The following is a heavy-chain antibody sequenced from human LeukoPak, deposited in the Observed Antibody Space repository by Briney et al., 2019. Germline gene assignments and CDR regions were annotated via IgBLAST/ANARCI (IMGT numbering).Heavy chain of an antibody. CDR1: GYSISSGFH. D-gene: IGHD5-12*01. Sequence: SETLSLTCTVSGYSISSGFHWGWIRQPPGKGLEWIGNIFHNGSTYYNPSLKGRVTMSVDTSKNYFSLKMGSVTAADTAVYYCAREVGWLHPEGSFDFWSQGTMVTVSS. CDR2: IFHNGST. CDR3: AREVGWLHPEGSFDF. J-gene: IGHJ3*01. V-gene: IGHV4-38-2*02.